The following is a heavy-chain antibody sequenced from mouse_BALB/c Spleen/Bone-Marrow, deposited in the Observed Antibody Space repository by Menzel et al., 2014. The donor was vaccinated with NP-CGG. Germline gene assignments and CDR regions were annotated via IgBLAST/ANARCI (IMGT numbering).Heavy chain of an antibody. V-gene: IGHV1-7*01. CDR3: ARYHYGYDGFAY. CDR1: GYTFTSYW. J-gene: IGHJ3*01. Sequence: QVQLQQSGAELAKPGASVKMSCKASGYTFTSYWMHWVKQRPGQGLEWIGYINPSTGYTEYNQKFKDKATLTADKSSSTAYMQLSSLTSGDSAVYYCARYHYGYDGFAYWGQGTLVTVSA. D-gene: IGHD2-2*01. CDR2: INPSTGYT.